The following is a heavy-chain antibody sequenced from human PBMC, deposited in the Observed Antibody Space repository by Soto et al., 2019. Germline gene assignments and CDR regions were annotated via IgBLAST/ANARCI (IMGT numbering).Heavy chain of an antibody. D-gene: IGHD3-3*01. CDR2: ISGSGGST. CDR3: AKDGGGFWSGYYMDV. CDR1: GFTFSSYA. V-gene: IGHV3-23*01. Sequence: GGSLRLSCAASGFTFSSYAMSWVRQAPGKGLEWVSAISGSGGSTYYADSVKGRFTISRDNSKNTLYLQMNSLRAEDTAVYYCAKDGGGFWSGYYMDVWGKGNTVTVSS. J-gene: IGHJ6*03.